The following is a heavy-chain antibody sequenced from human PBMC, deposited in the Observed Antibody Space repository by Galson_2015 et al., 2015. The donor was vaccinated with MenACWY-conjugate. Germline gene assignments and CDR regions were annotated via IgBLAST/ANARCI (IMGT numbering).Heavy chain of an antibody. J-gene: IGHJ4*02. CDR3: ARGKGSGSFPYYFDY. D-gene: IGHD3-22*01. Sequence: SLRLSCAAAGFKFSLYSMNWVRQAPGKGLEWVSSISSGSSYIYYADSVKGRFTISRDNANNSLHLQLNSLRVEDAALYYCARGKGSGSFPYYFDYWGQGTLVIVSS. CDR2: ISSGSSYI. V-gene: IGHV3-21*01. CDR1: GFKFSLYS.